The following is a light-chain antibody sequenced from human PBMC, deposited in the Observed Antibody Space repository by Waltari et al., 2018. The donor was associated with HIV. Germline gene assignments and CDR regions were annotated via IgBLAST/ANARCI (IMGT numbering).Light chain of an antibody. Sequence: SFQLTQSPSLSVSPGQTATITCSGDALQNQYVSWYRLRPGQAPLNLIYKYKQRPSGIPERISASTSGTTVTLTISAVQAEYDAYYFCQSTDSSGTVVFGGGTRLTVL. V-gene: IGLV3-25*03. CDR2: KYK. CDR3: QSTDSSGTVV. J-gene: IGLJ2*01. CDR1: ALQNQY.